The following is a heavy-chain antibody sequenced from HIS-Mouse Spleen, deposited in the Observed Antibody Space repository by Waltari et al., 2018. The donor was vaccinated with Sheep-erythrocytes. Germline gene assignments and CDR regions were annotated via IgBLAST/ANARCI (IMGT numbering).Heavy chain of an antibody. CDR2: IYYSGST. Sequence: QVQLQESGPGLVKPSQTLSLTSPVSGGPTSSGCSSWSWIRPHPGKGREWIGYIYYSGSTYYNPSLKSRVTISVDTSKNQFSLKLSSVTAADTAVYYCARLITMVRGVTWYFDLWGRGTLVTVSS. CDR3: ARLITMVRGVTWYFDL. D-gene: IGHD3-10*01. CDR1: GGPTSSGCSS. V-gene: IGHV4-31*03. J-gene: IGHJ2*01.